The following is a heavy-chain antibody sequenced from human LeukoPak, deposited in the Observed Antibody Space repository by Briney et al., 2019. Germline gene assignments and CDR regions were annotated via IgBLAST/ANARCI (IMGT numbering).Heavy chain of an antibody. CDR2: ISFDGSDK. CDR3: AKASNYYDSSGYSYWYFDL. J-gene: IGHJ2*01. D-gene: IGHD3-22*01. V-gene: IGHV3-30*18. Sequence: AGGSLRLSCAASGFTFGSYGMHWVRQAPGQGLEWVAVISFDGSDKYYADSVKGRFTISRDNPKNTLYLQVNSLRAEDTAVYYCAKASNYYDSSGYSYWYFDLWGRGTLVTVSS. CDR1: GFTFGSYG.